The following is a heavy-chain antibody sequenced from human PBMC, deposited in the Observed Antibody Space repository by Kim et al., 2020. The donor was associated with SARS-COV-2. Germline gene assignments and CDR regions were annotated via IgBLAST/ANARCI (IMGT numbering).Heavy chain of an antibody. CDR3: ARGRTRGADS. V-gene: IGHV3-23*01. J-gene: IGHJ4*02. CDR1: GFTFSTYD. CDR2: ISNTDGRT. Sequence: GGSLRLSCAASGFTFSTYDMNWVRQAPGKGLEWVSGISNTDGRTYYADSVKGRFIISRDNSKKTLYLQLNSLRPEDTAVYYCARGRTRGADSWGQGTLVT. D-gene: IGHD3-10*01.